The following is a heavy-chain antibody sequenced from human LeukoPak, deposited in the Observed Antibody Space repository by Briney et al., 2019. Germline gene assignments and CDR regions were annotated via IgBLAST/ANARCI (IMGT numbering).Heavy chain of an antibody. Sequence: SETLSLTCTVSGDSINSGSYYWVWIRQPPGRGLEWIGSIYYSGSTYYSPSLKSRVTISVDTSKNQFSLRLSSVTAADTAVYYCARIIYGSGSYAFDYWGQGTLVTVSS. V-gene: IGHV4-39*07. CDR2: IYYSGST. J-gene: IGHJ4*02. D-gene: IGHD3-10*01. CDR1: GDSINSGSYY. CDR3: ARIIYGSGSYAFDY.